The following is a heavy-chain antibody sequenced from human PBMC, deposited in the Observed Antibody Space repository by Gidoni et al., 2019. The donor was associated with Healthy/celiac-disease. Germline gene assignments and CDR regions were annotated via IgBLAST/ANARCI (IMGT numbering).Heavy chain of an antibody. Sequence: QVQLVQSGAEVKKPGSSVKVSCKASGGTFSSYTISWVRQAPGQGLEWMGRIIPILCIANYAQKFQGRVTITADKSTSTAYMELSSLRSEDTAVYYCARDRGYCSGGSCLQFDYWGQGTLVTVSS. J-gene: IGHJ4*02. V-gene: IGHV1-69*08. CDR1: GGTFSSYT. CDR2: IIPILCIA. CDR3: ARDRGYCSGGSCLQFDY. D-gene: IGHD2-15*01.